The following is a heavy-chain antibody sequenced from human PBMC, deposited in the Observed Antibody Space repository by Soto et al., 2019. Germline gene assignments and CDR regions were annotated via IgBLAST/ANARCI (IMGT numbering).Heavy chain of an antibody. D-gene: IGHD4-17*01. CDR2: VYFVGNS. CDR3: VRFYGDYVHGVKRRYFDF. V-gene: IGHV4-39*01. CDR1: GDSISSASCF. Sequence: SETLSLTCTASGDSISSASCFWGWIRRPPGQGLGWVWSVYFVGNSYYNPSLKSGDSRSVDASKNQFSLRLSSMTAAATGVYYCVRFYGDYVHGVKRRYFDFWGQGTLVTVSS. J-gene: IGHJ4*02.